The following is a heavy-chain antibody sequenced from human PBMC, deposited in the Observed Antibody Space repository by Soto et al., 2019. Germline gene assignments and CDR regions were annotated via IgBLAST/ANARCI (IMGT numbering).Heavy chain of an antibody. CDR2: IIPIFGTP. J-gene: IGHJ4*02. Sequence: ASVKVSCKASGGTFNNYVINWVRQAPGQGLEWMAGIIPIFGTPNYAQKFQGRVTITADESTSTAYMELNSLRSEDTAVYYCAGRCDGTNCLAHFDYWGQGTLVTVSS. D-gene: IGHD2-2*01. V-gene: IGHV1-69*13. CDR3: AGRCDGTNCLAHFDY. CDR1: GGTFNNYV.